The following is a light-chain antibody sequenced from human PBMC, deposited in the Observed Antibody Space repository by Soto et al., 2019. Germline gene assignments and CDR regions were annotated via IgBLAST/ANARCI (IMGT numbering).Light chain of an antibody. V-gene: IGKV3-20*01. J-gene: IGKJ3*01. CDR2: GAS. Sequence: EIVLTQSPGTLSLSPGERATLSCRASQSVSSNYLAWYQQKPGQAPRLLIYGASSRATGIPDRFSGSGSGTDFTLTISRLEPEDFAVYHCQQYGSSQFTFGPGTKVDIK. CDR1: QSVSSNY. CDR3: QQYGSSQFT.